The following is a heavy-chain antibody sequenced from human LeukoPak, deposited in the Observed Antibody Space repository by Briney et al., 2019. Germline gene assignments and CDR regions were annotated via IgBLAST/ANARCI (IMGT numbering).Heavy chain of an antibody. Sequence: ASAKVSCKASGYTFTSYDINWVRQATGQGLEWMGWMNPNSGNTGYAQKFQGRVTMTRNTSISTAYMELSSLRSEDTAVYYCARGRVAAAGTWYWGQGTLVTVSS. CDR1: GYTFTSYD. V-gene: IGHV1-8*01. D-gene: IGHD6-13*01. CDR3: ARGRVAAAGTWY. CDR2: MNPNSGNT. J-gene: IGHJ4*02.